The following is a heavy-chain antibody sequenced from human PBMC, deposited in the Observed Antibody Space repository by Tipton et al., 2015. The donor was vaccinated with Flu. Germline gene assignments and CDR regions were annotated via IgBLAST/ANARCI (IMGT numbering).Heavy chain of an antibody. CDR1: GGSIGGGGHY. J-gene: IGHJ5*02. CDR2: IYYSGST. V-gene: IGHV4-31*03. CDR3: ARNIVVGDEKWFDP. Sequence: TLSLTCSVSGGSIGGGGHYWSWIRQLPGKGLEWIGFIYYSGSTSYNPSLKSRVTIPIDMSNNQFSLRLRSVTAADTAMYYCARNIVVGDEKWFDPWGQGTLVTVSS. D-gene: IGHD2-2*01.